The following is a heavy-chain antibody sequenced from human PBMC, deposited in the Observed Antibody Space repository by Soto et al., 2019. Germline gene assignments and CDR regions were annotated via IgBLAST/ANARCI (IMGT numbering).Heavy chain of an antibody. CDR3: ARDHPGTTVTEYFQH. CDR1: GGTFSSYA. V-gene: IGHV1-69*12. D-gene: IGHD1-7*01. CDR2: IIPIFGTA. Sequence: QVQLVQSGAEVKKPGSSVQVSCKASGGTFSSYAISWVRQAPGQGLEWMGGIIPIFGTANYAQKFQGRVTITADESTSTAYMELSSLRSEDTAVYYCARDHPGTTVTEYFQHWGQGTLVTVSS. J-gene: IGHJ1*01.